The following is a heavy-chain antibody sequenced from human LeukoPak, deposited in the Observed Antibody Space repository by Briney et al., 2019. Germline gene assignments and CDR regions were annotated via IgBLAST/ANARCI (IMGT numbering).Heavy chain of an antibody. J-gene: IGHJ4*02. D-gene: IGHD1-26*01. Sequence: GGSLRLSCAASGFTFSTYALHWIRQAPGKGLEWVAAITSDGSKKYYADSVKGRFTISRDNSKNTLYLQMNSLRDEDTAVYYCARDLVGAKDYWGQGTLVTVSS. V-gene: IGHV3-30-3*01. CDR1: GFTFSTYA. CDR3: ARDLVGAKDY. CDR2: ITSDGSKK.